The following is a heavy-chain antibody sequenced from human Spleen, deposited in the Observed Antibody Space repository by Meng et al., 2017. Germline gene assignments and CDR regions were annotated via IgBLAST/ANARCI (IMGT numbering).Heavy chain of an antibody. V-gene: IGHV1-69*05. Sequence: SVKVSCKASGYTFTSYGISWVRQAPGQGLEWMGGIIPIFGTANYAQKFQGRVTITTDESTSTAYMELSSLRSEDTAVYYCATVRSPDGDLLNHDAFDIWGQGTMVTVSS. D-gene: IGHD4-17*01. CDR3: ATVRSPDGDLLNHDAFDI. CDR1: GYTFTSYG. J-gene: IGHJ3*02. CDR2: IIPIFGTA.